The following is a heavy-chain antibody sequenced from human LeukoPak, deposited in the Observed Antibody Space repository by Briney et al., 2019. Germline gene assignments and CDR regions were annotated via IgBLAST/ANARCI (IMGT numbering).Heavy chain of an antibody. V-gene: IGHV3-48*04. D-gene: IGHD5-18*01. Sequence: PGGSLRLSCAASGFTVSGYWLHWVRQAPGKGLEWVSYISSSGSTIYYADSVKGRFTISRDNAKNSLYLQMNSLRAEDTAVYYCARDITWIQLWSDDYWGQGTLVTVSS. CDR1: GFTVSGYW. J-gene: IGHJ4*02. CDR2: ISSSGSTI. CDR3: ARDITWIQLWSDDY.